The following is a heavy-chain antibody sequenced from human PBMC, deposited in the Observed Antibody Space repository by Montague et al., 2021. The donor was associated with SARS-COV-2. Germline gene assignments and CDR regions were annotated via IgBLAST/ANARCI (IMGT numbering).Heavy chain of an antibody. Sequence: SETLSLTCTVSGDSISRNSYYWGWIRQPPGKGLEWIGSMPYSGSTYHNPSLKSRVSISVDTSKNQFYLRLSSMTAADTAVYYCAKSAWHNWYFDIWGRGTLVTVSS. J-gene: IGHJ2*01. CDR1: GDSISRNSYY. CDR2: MPYSGST. V-gene: IGHV4-39*01. CDR3: AKSAWHNWYFDI. D-gene: IGHD2/OR15-2a*01.